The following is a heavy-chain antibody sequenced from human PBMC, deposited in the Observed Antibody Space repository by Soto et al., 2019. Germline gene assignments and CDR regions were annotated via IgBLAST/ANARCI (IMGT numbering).Heavy chain of an antibody. CDR1: GFTFSSYG. CDR3: AKEPYSSGWYERDDY. Sequence: GSLRLSCAASGFTFSSYGMHWVRQAPGKGLEWVAVISYDGSNKYYADSVKGRFTISRDNSKNTLYLQMNSLRAEDTAVYYCAKEPYSSGWYERDDYWGQGTLVTVSS. D-gene: IGHD6-19*01. V-gene: IGHV3-30*18. CDR2: ISYDGSNK. J-gene: IGHJ4*02.